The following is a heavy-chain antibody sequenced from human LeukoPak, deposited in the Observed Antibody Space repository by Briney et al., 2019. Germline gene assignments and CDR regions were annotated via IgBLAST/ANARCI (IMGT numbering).Heavy chain of an antibody. CDR3: AREKGLMDCSSTSCPNWFDP. Sequence: GGSLRLSCAASGFTFSSYSMNWVRQAPGKGLEWVSSISSSSSYIYYADSVKGRFTISRDNAKNSLYLQMNSLRAEDTAVYYCAREKGLMDCSSTSCPNWFDPWGQGTLVTVSS. CDR2: ISSSSSYI. V-gene: IGHV3-21*01. CDR1: GFTFSSYS. J-gene: IGHJ5*02. D-gene: IGHD2-2*01.